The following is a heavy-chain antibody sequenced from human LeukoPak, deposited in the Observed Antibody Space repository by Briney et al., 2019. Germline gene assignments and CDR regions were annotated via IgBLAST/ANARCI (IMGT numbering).Heavy chain of an antibody. J-gene: IGHJ4*02. D-gene: IGHD2-21*01. V-gene: IGHV3-23*01. Sequence: GGSLRLSCAASGFTFSTYWMFWVRQAPGKGLEWVSAISGSGGSTYYADSVKGRFTISRDNSKNTLYLQMNSLRAEDTAVYYCAKEGDHMGFDYWGQGTLVTVSS. CDR1: GFTFSTYW. CDR2: ISGSGGST. CDR3: AKEGDHMGFDY.